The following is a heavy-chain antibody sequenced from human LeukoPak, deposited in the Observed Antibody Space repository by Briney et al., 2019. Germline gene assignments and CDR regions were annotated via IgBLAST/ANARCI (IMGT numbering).Heavy chain of an antibody. CDR3: ARSPAYCSGGSCYSPLRDYYYMDV. V-gene: IGHV4-4*09. CDR1: GGSISSYY. D-gene: IGHD2-15*01. J-gene: IGHJ6*03. Sequence: PSETLSLTCTVSGGSISSYYWSWIRQPPGKGLEWIGYIYTSGSTNYNPSLKSRVTISVDTSKNQFSLKLSSVTAADTAVYYCARSPAYCSGGSCYSPLRDYYYMDVWGKGTTVTVSS. CDR2: IYTSGST.